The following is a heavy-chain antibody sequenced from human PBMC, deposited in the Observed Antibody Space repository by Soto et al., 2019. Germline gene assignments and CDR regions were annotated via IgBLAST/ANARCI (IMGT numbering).Heavy chain of an antibody. J-gene: IGHJ4*02. CDR3: VSWVSAHFDY. CDR1: GLTFRNHA. CDR2: ISDSGVNT. D-gene: IGHD2-8*01. Sequence: GGSLRLSCTTSGLTFRNHAMTWVRQAPDKGLEWVSTISDSGVNTHYADSVKGRFTISRDNSRNTLYLQMNSLRGEDTAVYCCVSWVSAHFDYWGQGTVVTVPS. V-gene: IGHV3-23*01.